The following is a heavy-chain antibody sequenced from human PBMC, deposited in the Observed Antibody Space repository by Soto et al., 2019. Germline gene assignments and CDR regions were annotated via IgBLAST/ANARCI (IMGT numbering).Heavy chain of an antibody. Sequence: SETLSLTCAVYGGSFSGYYWSWIRQPPGKGLEWIGEINHSGSTNYNPSLKSRVTISVDTSKNQFSLKLSSVTAADTAVYYCAREAAFTAEFDYWGQGTLVTVSS. J-gene: IGHJ4*02. CDR2: INHSGST. CDR1: GGSFSGYY. D-gene: IGHD6-13*01. V-gene: IGHV4-34*01. CDR3: AREAAFTAEFDY.